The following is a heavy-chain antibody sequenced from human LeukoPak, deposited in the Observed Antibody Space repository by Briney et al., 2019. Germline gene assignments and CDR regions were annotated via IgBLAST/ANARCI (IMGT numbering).Heavy chain of an antibody. CDR2: TSGSDDST. CDR3: TKDIITGLSSGWYFAY. D-gene: IGHD6-13*01. CDR1: DFTFGSYA. Sequence: GGSLRLSCAASDFTFGSYAMSWVRQAPGKGLEWVSVTSGSDDSTHYADSVKGRFIISRDNSKNTLYLQMNSLRVEDTAVYYCTKDIITGLSSGWYFAYWGQGTLVTVSS. J-gene: IGHJ4*02. V-gene: IGHV3-23*01.